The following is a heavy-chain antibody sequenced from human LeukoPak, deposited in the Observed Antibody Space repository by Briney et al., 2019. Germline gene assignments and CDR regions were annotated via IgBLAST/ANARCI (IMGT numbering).Heavy chain of an antibody. CDR2: IYHSGST. J-gene: IGHJ4*02. Sequence: PSETLSLTCTVSGDSITNNNCYWGWVRQPPGKGLEWIGSIYHSGSTYYNPSLKSRVTISVDTSKNQFSLKLSSVTAADTAVYYCARLYRSSLLQTSPIGYWGQGTLVTVSS. CDR3: ARLYRSSLLQTSPIGY. CDR1: GDSITNNNCY. D-gene: IGHD4-11*01. V-gene: IGHV4-39*07.